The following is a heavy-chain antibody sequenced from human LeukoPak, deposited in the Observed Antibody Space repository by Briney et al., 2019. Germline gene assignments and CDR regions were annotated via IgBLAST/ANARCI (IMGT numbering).Heavy chain of an antibody. CDR1: GYTFTGYY. CDR3: ARDAHPITACDY. V-gene: IGHV1-46*01. CDR2: INPSGGST. D-gene: IGHD3-3*01. J-gene: IGHJ4*02. Sequence: ASVKVSCKASGYTFTGYYMHWVRQAPGQGLEWMGIINPSGGSTSYAQKFQGRVTMTRDTSTSTVYMELSSLRSEDTAVYYCARDAHPITACDYWGQGTLVTVSS.